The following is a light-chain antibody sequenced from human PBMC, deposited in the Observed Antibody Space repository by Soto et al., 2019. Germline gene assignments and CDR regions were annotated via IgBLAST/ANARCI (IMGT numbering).Light chain of an antibody. CDR3: QSYESRLSAYV. Sequence: QSALTQPPSVSGAPGQRVTISCTGSNSNIGEGYDVHWYLQLPGSAPNLLVYANNNRPSGVPDRSSGSKSGTSAALAITGLQAEDEADYSCQSYESRLSAYVFGTWTKVTVL. V-gene: IGLV1-40*01. CDR1: NSNIGEGYD. J-gene: IGLJ1*01. CDR2: ANN.